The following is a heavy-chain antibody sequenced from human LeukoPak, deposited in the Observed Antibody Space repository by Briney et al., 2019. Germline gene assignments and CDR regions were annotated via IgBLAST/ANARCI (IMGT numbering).Heavy chain of an antibody. CDR1: GGSISSYY. Sequence: PSETLSLTCTVSGGSISSYYWSWIRQPAGKGLEWIGNIHYSGITNYNPSLKSRVTTSVDTSRNQFSLNLTSVTPADTAVYYCARDRYAFDIWGQGTMVTVSS. V-gene: IGHV4-59*01. CDR3: ARDRYAFDI. CDR2: IHYSGIT. J-gene: IGHJ3*02.